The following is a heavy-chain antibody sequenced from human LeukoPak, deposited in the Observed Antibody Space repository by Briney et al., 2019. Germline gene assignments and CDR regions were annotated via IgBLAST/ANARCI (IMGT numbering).Heavy chain of an antibody. Sequence: GGSLRLSCEGSGFSFSSYWMTWVRQLPGKGPEWVANIKQDGTEKKYLDSVKGRFTISRDNVKNSVYLQMDSLGVEDTAVYYCVRGGRGERPNYWGLGTLVTVSS. CDR2: IKQDGTEK. J-gene: IGHJ4*02. V-gene: IGHV3-7*01. CDR3: VRGGRGERPNY. CDR1: GFSFSSYW. D-gene: IGHD1-26*01.